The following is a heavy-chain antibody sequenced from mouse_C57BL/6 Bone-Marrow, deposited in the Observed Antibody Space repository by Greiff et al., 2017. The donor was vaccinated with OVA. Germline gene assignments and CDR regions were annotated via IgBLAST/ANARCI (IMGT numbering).Heavy chain of an antibody. Sequence: EVKLVESGGDLVKPGGSLKLSCAASGFTFSSYGMSWVRQTPDKRLEWVATISSGGSYTYYPDSVKGRFTISRDNAKNTLYLQRSSLKSEDTAMYYCARRGDGFAYWGQGTLVTVSA. CDR3: ARRGDGFAY. V-gene: IGHV5-6*02. CDR1: GFTFSSYG. D-gene: IGHD3-3*01. J-gene: IGHJ3*01. CDR2: ISSGGSYT.